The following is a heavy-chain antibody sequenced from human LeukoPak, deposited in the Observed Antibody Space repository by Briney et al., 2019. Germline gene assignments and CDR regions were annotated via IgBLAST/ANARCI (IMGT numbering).Heavy chain of an antibody. J-gene: IGHJ4*02. D-gene: IGHD6-19*01. V-gene: IGHV1-46*01. CDR3: ARGWADSNGWQSVFDY. CDR1: GYTFTSFF. Sequence: GASVKVSCKASGYTFTSFFVHWVRQAPGQGLEWVGIINPSAGSTTYAQKFQGRVTMARDTSTSTVYMELSSLRSEDTALYYCARGWADSNGWQSVFDYWGQGTLVTVSS. CDR2: INPSAGST.